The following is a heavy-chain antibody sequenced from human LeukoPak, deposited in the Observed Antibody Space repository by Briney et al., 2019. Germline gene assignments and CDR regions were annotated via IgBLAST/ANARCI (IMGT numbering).Heavy chain of an antibody. Sequence: ASVKVSCKASGYSFTSHDINWVRQATGQGLEWMGWMKPNNGKTGYAQKFQGRVTMTSDTSIRKAYMELSSLKSEDTAVYYCVRWADTPFDYWGQGTLVTVSS. CDR1: GYSFTSHD. CDR2: MKPNNGKT. CDR3: VRWADTPFDY. D-gene: IGHD5-18*01. J-gene: IGHJ4*02. V-gene: IGHV1-8*01.